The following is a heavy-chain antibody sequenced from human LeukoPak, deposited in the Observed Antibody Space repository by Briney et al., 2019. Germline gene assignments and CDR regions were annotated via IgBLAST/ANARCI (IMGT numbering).Heavy chain of an antibody. CDR3: AKDYYDSSGYFPFDY. CDR2: ISGSGGST. D-gene: IGHD3-22*01. CDR1: GFTFSNYA. Sequence: GGSLRLSCAASGFTFSNYAMTWVRQAPGKGLEWVSAISGSGGSTYYADSVKGRFTISRDNSKNTLYLQMNSLRAEDTAVYYCAKDYYDSSGYFPFDYWGQGTLVTVSS. J-gene: IGHJ4*02. V-gene: IGHV3-23*01.